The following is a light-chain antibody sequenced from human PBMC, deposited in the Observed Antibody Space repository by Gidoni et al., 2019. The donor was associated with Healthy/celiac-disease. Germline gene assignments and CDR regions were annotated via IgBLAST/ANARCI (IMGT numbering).Light chain of an antibody. CDR1: QGISNS. CDR3: QQYYSTPT. CDR2: AAS. Sequence: DIQMTQSPSSLSASVGDRGTITCRARQGISNSLAWYQQKPGKAPKLLLYAASRLESGVPSRFSGSGSGTDYTLTISSLQPEDFATYYCQQYYSTPTFGQGTRLEIK. J-gene: IGKJ5*01. V-gene: IGKV1-NL1*01.